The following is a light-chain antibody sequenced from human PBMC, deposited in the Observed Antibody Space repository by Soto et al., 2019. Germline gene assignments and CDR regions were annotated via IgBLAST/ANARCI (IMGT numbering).Light chain of an antibody. CDR2: ENN. J-gene: IGLJ1*01. V-gene: IGLV1-51*02. CDR3: GTWDSSLNAFV. Sequence: QSVLTQPPSVSAAPGQTVTISGSGNSSNIANNYVSWYQQFPGSTPQLLIYENNKRPSGMSARFSGSKSCTSATLVVTGLQPGDEAEYYCGTWDSSLNAFVFGTETKLTVL. CDR1: SSNIANNY.